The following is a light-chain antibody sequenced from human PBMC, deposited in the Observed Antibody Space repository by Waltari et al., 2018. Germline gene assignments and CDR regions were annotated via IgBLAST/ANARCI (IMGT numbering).Light chain of an antibody. V-gene: IGLV2-14*01. CDR2: EFS. CDR3: SSYTRSSTYV. CDR1: SSDVGAYNY. Sequence: QSALTQPASVSGSPGQSITISCTGTSSDVGAYNYVSWYQQHPGKAPKLMIYEFSNRPSGVSNRFSGSKSDNTASLTISGLQAEDEADYYCSSYTRSSTYVFGTGTKVTVL. J-gene: IGLJ1*01.